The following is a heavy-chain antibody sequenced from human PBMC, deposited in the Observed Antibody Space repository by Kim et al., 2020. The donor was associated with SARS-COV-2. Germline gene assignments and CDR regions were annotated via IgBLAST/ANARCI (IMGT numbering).Heavy chain of an antibody. CDR3: ARVFRSVRTENGNYYYYYGMDV. Sequence: SVKVSCKASGGTFSSYAISWVRQAPGQGLEWMGGIIPIFGTANYAQKFQGRVTITADESTSTAYMELSSLRSEDTAVYYCARVFRSVRTENGNYYYYYGMDVWGQGTTVTVSS. J-gene: IGHJ6*02. CDR2: IIPIFGTA. D-gene: IGHD1-26*01. V-gene: IGHV1-69*13. CDR1: GGTFSSYA.